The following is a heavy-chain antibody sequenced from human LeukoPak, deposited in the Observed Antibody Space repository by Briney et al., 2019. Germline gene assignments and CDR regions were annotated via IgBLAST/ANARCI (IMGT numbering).Heavy chain of an antibody. Sequence: ASVKVSCKASGYTLTSYDINWVRQATGEGGEWMGWMNPNSGNTGYAQTFQGRVTMTKNTSISTAYMELSSLRSEDTAVYYCARYRLGDSSSSLVWGKGTTVTVSS. CDR3: ARYRLGDSSSSLV. J-gene: IGHJ6*04. CDR2: MNPNSGNT. CDR1: GYTLTSYD. V-gene: IGHV1-8*01. D-gene: IGHD6-13*01.